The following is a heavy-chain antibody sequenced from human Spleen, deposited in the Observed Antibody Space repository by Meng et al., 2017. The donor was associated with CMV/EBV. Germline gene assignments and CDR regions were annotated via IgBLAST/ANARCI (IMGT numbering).Heavy chain of an antibody. CDR2: ISSSSRTI. D-gene: IGHD6-13*01. CDR1: GFTSGIYP. CDR3: ASWGRGAAAGS. J-gene: IGHJ1*01. V-gene: IGHV3-48*04. Sequence: GGSLRLSCVASGFTSGIYPMNWVRQAPGKGLEWLSYISSSSRTIYYADSVKGRFPIYRDNARNSLYLQMNSLRAEDTAVYYCASWGRGAAAGSWGQGTLVTVSS.